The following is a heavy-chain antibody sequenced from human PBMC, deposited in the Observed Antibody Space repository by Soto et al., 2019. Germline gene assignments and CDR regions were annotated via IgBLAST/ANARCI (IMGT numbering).Heavy chain of an antibody. J-gene: IGHJ5*02. CDR1: GFSFSSYS. D-gene: IGHD2-15*01. CDR2: ISSSASHI. V-gene: IGHV3-21*01. CDR3: ARGYTGYCSGGTCYWFDP. Sequence: GGSLRLSCAASGFSFSSYSMNWVRQAPGKGLEWVSSISSSASHINYADSVKGRFTISRDNAKKSLYLQMNSLRAEDTAVYYCARGYTGYCSGGTCYWFDPWGPGTLVTVS.